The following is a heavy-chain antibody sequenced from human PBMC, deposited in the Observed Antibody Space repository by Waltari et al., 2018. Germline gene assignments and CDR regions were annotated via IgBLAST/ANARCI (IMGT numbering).Heavy chain of an antibody. CDR2: ISWNSGSI. D-gene: IGHD6-19*01. Sequence: EVQLVESGGGLVQPGRSLRLSCVASAFTFDDYAMHWVRQAPGKGLEGVSGISWNSGSIGYADSVKGRFTIARDNAKNSLYLQMNSLRAEDMALYYCAKGFGSGWLAYAFDIWGQGTMVTVSS. CDR3: AKGFGSGWLAYAFDI. J-gene: IGHJ3*02. V-gene: IGHV3-9*03. CDR1: AFTFDDYA.